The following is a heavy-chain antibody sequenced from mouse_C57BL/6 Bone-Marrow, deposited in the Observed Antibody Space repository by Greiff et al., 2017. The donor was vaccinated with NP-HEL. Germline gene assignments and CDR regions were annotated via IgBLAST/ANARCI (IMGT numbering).Heavy chain of an antibody. CDR2: IDPANGNT. Sequence: VQLQQSVAELVRPGASVKLSCTASGFNIKNTYMNWVKQRPEQGLEWIGRIDPANGNTKYAPKFQGKATITADTSSNTAYLQLSSLTSSDTAIVYCAPGWLLRAMDYWGQGTSVTVSS. V-gene: IGHV14-3*01. CDR3: APGWLLRAMDY. J-gene: IGHJ4*01. D-gene: IGHD2-3*01. CDR1: GFNIKNTY.